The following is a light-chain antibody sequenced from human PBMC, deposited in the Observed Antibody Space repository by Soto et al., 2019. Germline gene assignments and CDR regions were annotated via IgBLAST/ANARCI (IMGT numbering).Light chain of an antibody. CDR3: SSYTSSNTLV. V-gene: IGLV2-14*01. J-gene: IGLJ1*01. CDR1: SSDIGGYNY. CDR2: EVT. Sequence: QSALTQPASVSGSPGQSITISCTGGSSDIGGYNYVSWFQQHPGKAPKLMSYEVTNRPSGGSNRFSGSKSGSTASLTISGLKAEDEADYYCSSYTSSNTLVFGTGTKVTVL.